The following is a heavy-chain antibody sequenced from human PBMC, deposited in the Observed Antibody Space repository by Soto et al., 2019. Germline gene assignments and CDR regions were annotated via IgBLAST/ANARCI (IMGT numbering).Heavy chain of an antibody. V-gene: IGHV4-39*01. D-gene: IGHD3-10*01. CDR2: IYFTGSP. CDR1: GDSINNNHYY. J-gene: IGHJ4*02. Sequence: PSETLSLTCNVSGDSINNNHYYWGWIRQSPGTGLEWIASIYFTGSPQSNPSLRSRITISVDTTKNHFSLQLRSVTAADTAIYYCTRHSYTHTGIADYWGQGTLVTVSS. CDR3: TRHSYTHTGIADY.